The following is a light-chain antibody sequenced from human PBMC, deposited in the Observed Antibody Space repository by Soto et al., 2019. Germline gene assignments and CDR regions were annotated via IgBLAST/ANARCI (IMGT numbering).Light chain of an antibody. V-gene: IGKV3-11*01. Sequence: EIVLTQSPATLSLSPGERATLSCRASQSVSSYLAWYQQKPGQAPRLLIYDASNRATGIPARFSGSGSGTDFTLTISSLEPEDVAVYYCQQRRNWPPLTCGGGPKVEIK. CDR2: DAS. CDR3: QQRRNWPPLT. CDR1: QSVSSY. J-gene: IGKJ4*01.